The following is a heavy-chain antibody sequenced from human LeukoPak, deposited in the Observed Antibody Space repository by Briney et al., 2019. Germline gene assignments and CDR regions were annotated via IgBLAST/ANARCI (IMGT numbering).Heavy chain of an antibody. Sequence: ASVKVSCKASGYTFTSYDINWVRQATGQGLEWMGWMNPNSGNTGYAQKFQGRVTITRDTSISTAYMELSRLRSDDTAVYYCARDYDILTGYYVYDYWGQGTLVTVSS. J-gene: IGHJ4*02. CDR3: ARDYDILTGYYVYDY. CDR2: MNPNSGNT. CDR1: GYTFTSYD. D-gene: IGHD3-9*01. V-gene: IGHV1-8*03.